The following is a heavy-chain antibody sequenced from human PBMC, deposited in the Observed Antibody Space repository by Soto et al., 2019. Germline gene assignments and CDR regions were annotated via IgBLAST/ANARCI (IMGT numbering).Heavy chain of an antibody. V-gene: IGHV3-23*01. Sequence: EVQLLESGGGLVQPGESLRLSCAASGFTFSTYTMSWVRQAPGKGLEWFSGIGGSGTSTYNADSVKGRITISRDKSKNTLYLQMNRLRADDTAVYYCAKGKSSSGWLLDFWGQGTLVTVSS. CDR2: IGGSGTST. D-gene: IGHD6-19*01. CDR3: AKGKSSSGWLLDF. CDR1: GFTFSTYT. J-gene: IGHJ4*02.